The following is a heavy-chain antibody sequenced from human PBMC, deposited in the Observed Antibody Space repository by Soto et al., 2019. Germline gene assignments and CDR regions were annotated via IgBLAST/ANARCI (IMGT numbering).Heavy chain of an antibody. CDR1: GGSISSSSYY. CDR2: IYYSGST. CDR3: ASLFITGADTSDY. V-gene: IGHV4-39*01. J-gene: IGHJ4*02. Sequence: QLQLQESGPGLVKPSETLSLTCTVSGGSISSSSYYWGWVRHPPGKGLEWIGSIYYSGSTYYSPSLKSRVTISVDTSKNQFSLKLSSVTAADTAVYYCASLFITGADTSDYWGQGTLVTVSS. D-gene: IGHD6-19*01.